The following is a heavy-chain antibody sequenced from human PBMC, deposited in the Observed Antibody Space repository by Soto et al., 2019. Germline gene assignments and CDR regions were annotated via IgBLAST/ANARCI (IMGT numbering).Heavy chain of an antibody. CDR2: IIPIFGTA. V-gene: IGHV1-69*06. CDR1: GGTFSSYA. D-gene: IGHD2-15*01. Sequence: QVQLVQSGAEVQKPGSSVKVSCKASGGTFSSYAISWVRQAPGQGLEWMGGIIPIFGTANYAQKFQGRVTITADKSTSTAYMELSSLRSEDTAVYYCARDEGGCSGGSCYSEDYYYYGMDVWGQGTTVTVSS. CDR3: ARDEGGCSGGSCYSEDYYYYGMDV. J-gene: IGHJ6*02.